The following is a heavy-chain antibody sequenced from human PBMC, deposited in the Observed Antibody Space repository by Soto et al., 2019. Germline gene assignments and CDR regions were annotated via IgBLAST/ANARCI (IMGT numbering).Heavy chain of an antibody. V-gene: IGHV4-59*08. Sequence: SETLSLTCTVSGGSFSCYYWGWIRQPPGEGLEWIGYIFYSGSANYNPSLKSRVTISVDTSKNHFSLKLSSVTAADTAVYYCARRRDGYNSFDDWGQGTLVTVSS. CDR3: ARRRDGYNSFDD. CDR2: IFYSGSA. J-gene: IGHJ4*02. D-gene: IGHD5-12*01. CDR1: GGSFSCYY.